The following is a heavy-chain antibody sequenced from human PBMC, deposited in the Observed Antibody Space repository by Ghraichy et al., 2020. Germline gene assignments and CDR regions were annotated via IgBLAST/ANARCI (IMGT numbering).Heavy chain of an antibody. CDR2: IYYSGST. Sequence: ETLSLTCTVSGGSISSYYWSWIRQPPGKGLEWIGYIYYSGSTNYNPSLKSRVTISVDTSKNQFSLKLSSVTAADTAVYYCARALKKGYWYFDLWGRGTLVTVSS. J-gene: IGHJ2*01. CDR3: ARALKKGYWYFDL. CDR1: GGSISSYY. V-gene: IGHV4-59*01.